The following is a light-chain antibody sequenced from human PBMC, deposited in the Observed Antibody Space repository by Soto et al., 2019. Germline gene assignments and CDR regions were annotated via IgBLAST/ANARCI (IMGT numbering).Light chain of an antibody. CDR1: QSVSSN. CDR3: QQYNNWPPIT. V-gene: IGKV3-15*01. J-gene: IGKJ5*01. Sequence: EIVMTQTPATLSASPGERATLSCRASQSVSSNLAWYQQKVGQAPRLLIFGASTRATDIPARFSGSGSGTEFTLTISSLQSEDVAVYYCQQYNNWPPITFGQGTRLEIK. CDR2: GAS.